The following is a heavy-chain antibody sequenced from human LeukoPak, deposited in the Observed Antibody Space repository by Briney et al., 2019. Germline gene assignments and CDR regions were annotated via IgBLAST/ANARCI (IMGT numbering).Heavy chain of an antibody. D-gene: IGHD6-13*01. CDR1: GGSISSYY. CDR2: IYYSGST. Sequence: SETLSLTCTVSGGSISSYYWSWIRQPPGKGLEWIGYIYYSGSTNYNPSLKSRVTISVDTSKNQFSLKLSSVTAADTAVYYCARGGYSGSWYHYYFDYWGQGTLVTVSS. CDR3: ARGGYSGSWYHYYFDY. J-gene: IGHJ4*02. V-gene: IGHV4-59*01.